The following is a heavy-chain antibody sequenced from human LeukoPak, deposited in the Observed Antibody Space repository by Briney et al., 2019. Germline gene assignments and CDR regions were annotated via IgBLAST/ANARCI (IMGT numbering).Heavy chain of an antibody. Sequence: SETLSLTCAVSGYSINSGNRWGWIRQPPEKGLEWIGSIHYSGSTNYNPSLKSRVTISIDTSKNHFSLKLSSVTAADTAVYYCASLGDYQNGNFDYWGRGALVTVSS. J-gene: IGHJ4*02. V-gene: IGHV4-38-2*01. CDR2: IHYSGST. CDR1: GYSINSGNR. CDR3: ASLGDYQNGNFDY. D-gene: IGHD4-17*01.